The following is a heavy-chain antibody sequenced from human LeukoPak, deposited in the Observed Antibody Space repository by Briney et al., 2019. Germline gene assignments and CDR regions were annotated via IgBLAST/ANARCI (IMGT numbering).Heavy chain of an antibody. D-gene: IGHD3-22*01. V-gene: IGHV1-69*05. Sequence: SVKVSCKASGGTFSSYAISWVRQAPGQGLEWMGRIIPIFGTANYAQRFQGRVTITTDESTSTAYMELSSLRSEDTAVYYCVTGYYDSSGYYHGRGAFDIWGQGTMVTVSS. CDR2: IIPIFGTA. CDR1: GGTFSSYA. J-gene: IGHJ3*02. CDR3: VTGYYDSSGYYHGRGAFDI.